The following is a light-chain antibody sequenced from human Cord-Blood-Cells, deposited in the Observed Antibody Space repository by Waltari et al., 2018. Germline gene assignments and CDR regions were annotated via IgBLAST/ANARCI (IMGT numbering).Light chain of an antibody. Sequence: QSALTQPPSASGSPGQSVTISCTGTSSDVAGYTHVSWYQQHPGKAPNLMIYEVSKRPAGVPDRFSGSKSGNTASLTVSGLQAEDEADYYCSSYACSNNFVFGTGTKVTVL. CDR3: SSYACSNNFV. V-gene: IGLV2-8*01. J-gene: IGLJ1*01. CDR2: EVS. CDR1: SSDVAGYTH.